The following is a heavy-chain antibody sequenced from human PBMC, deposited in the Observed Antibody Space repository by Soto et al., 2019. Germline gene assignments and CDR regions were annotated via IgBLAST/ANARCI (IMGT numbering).Heavy chain of an antibody. V-gene: IGHV3-23*01. J-gene: IGHJ4*02. CDR2: ITDTGGDA. CDR3: ARGSTDSYPGSRIFDF. Sequence: EVQLLESGGDLKQPGGSLRLSCVASGLTFGSRAMTWVRQAPGEGLQWVSTITDTGGDAKYTDSVRGRFVSSRDNSKKPLYLQMTSLTAEDSAMYYCARGSTDSYPGSRIFDFWGRGTLVTVSS. CDR1: GLTFGSRA. D-gene: IGHD3-10*01.